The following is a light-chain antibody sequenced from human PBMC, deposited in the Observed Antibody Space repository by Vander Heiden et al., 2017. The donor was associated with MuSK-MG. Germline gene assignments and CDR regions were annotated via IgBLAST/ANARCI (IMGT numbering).Light chain of an antibody. CDR3: QSADANDPLGV. Sequence: SYELTQPPSVSVSPGQTARITCSGAALPKQYAHWYQQKSGQAPVLVIYKDTERPSGIPERFAGSSSGTTVTLTVSGVQAEDEADYYCQSADANDPLGVFGGGTKLTVL. CDR1: ALPKQY. V-gene: IGLV3-25*03. CDR2: KDT. J-gene: IGLJ2*01.